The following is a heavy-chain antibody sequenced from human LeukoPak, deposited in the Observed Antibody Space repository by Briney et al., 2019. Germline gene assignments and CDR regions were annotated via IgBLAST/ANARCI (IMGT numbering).Heavy chain of an antibody. V-gene: IGHV4-59*01. Sequence: PETLSLTCTVSGGSISSYYWSWIRQPPGKGLEWIGYIYYSGSTNYNPSLKSRVTISVDTSKNQFSLKLSSVTAADTAVYYCARGRDYGDYEDYWGQGTLVTVSS. D-gene: IGHD4-17*01. CDR2: IYYSGST. CDR1: GGSISSYY. CDR3: ARGRDYGDYEDY. J-gene: IGHJ4*02.